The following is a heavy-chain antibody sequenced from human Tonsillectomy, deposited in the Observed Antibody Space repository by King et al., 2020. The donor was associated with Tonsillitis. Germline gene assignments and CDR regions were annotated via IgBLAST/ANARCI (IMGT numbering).Heavy chain of an antibody. J-gene: IGHJ6*02. CDR1: GYTFTSYY. CDR3: ARDRVTPSGDPQWEYYYYGMDV. D-gene: IGHD4-11*01. CDR2: TNPSGGST. Sequence: VQLVESGAEVKKPGASVKVSCKASGYTFTSYYMHWVRQAPGQGLEWMGITNPSGGSTSYAQKFQGRVTMTRDTSTSTVYMELSSLRSEDTAVYYCARDRVTPSGDPQWEYYYYGMDVWGQGTTVSVSS. V-gene: IGHV1-46*03.